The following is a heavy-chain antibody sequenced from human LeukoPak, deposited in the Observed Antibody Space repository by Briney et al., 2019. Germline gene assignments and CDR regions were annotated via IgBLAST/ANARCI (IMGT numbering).Heavy chain of an antibody. J-gene: IGHJ6*03. CDR2: ISTSSSYI. CDR1: GFTFSSYS. Sequence: GGSLRLSCAASGFTFSSYSMNWVRQAPGKGLEWVSFISTSSSYIHNADSVKGRFTISRDNAENSPYLQMNSLRAEDTAVYYCARAAIAAARIYYYMDVWGKGTTVTVSS. CDR3: ARAAIAAARIYYYMDV. V-gene: IGHV3-21*01. D-gene: IGHD6-13*01.